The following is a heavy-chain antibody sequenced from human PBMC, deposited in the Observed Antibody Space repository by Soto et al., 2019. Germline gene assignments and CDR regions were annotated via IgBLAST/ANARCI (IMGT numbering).Heavy chain of an antibody. CDR2: INSDGGST. D-gene: IGHD2-21*01. J-gene: IGHJ6*03. CDR1: GFTFSSYW. V-gene: IGHV3-74*01. Sequence: PGGPLRLSCAASGFTFSSYWMHWVRQAPGKGLVWVSRINSDGGSTSYADSVKGRFTISRDSAKNTLHLQMNSLRPEDTAVYYCVRDRPGFPPYMDVWGKGTTVTVSS. CDR3: VRDRPGFPPYMDV.